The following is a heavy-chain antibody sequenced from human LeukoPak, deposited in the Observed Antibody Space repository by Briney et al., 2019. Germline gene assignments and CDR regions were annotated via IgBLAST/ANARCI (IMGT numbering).Heavy chain of an antibody. Sequence: PGGSLRLSCAASGFTFSSYDMHWVRQATGKGLEWVSTIGTAGDTYYPGSVKGRFTISRENAKNSLYLQMNSPRAGDTAVYYCARGSFGGAVLHWGQGTLDTVSS. D-gene: IGHD3-16*01. V-gene: IGHV3-13*01. CDR3: ARGSFGGAVLH. CDR1: GFTFSSYD. CDR2: IGTAGDT. J-gene: IGHJ4*02.